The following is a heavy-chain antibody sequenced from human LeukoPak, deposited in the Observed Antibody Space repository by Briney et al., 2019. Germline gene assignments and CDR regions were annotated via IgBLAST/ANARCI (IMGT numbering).Heavy chain of an antibody. CDR1: GFSHSGYG. J-gene: IGHJ4*02. CDR3: ARVRAAHYYDY. CDR2: ISYDGSKK. D-gene: IGHD6-6*01. V-gene: IGHV3-30-3*01. Sequence: PGRSLRLSCAASGFSHSGYGMHWVRQAPGKGLEWVAVISYDGSKKYYADSVKGRFTISRDNPKNTQYLEMNSLKAEDTAVYYCARVRAAHYYDYWGQGTLVTVSS.